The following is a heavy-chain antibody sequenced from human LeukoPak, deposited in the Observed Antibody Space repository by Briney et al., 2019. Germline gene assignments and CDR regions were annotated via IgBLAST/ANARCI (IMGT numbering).Heavy chain of an antibody. CDR1: GGSISSYY. V-gene: IGHV4-59*01. CDR3: ASGMITFGGVIEPFNY. D-gene: IGHD3-16*02. Sequence: NTSETLSLTCTVSGGSISSYYWSWIRQPPGKGLEWIGYIYYSGSTNYNPSLKSRVTISVDTSKNQFSLKLSSVTAADTAVYYCASGMITFGGVIEPFNYWGQGTLVTVSS. CDR2: IYYSGST. J-gene: IGHJ4*02.